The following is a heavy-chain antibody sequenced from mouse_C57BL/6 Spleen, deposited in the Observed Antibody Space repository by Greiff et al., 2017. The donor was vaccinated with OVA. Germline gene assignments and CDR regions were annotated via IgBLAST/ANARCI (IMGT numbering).Heavy chain of an antibody. D-gene: IGHD2-1*01. V-gene: IGHV14-4*01. CDR2: IDPENGDT. J-gene: IGHJ1*03. Sequence: EVQRVESGAELVRPGASVKLSCTASGFNIKDDYMHWVKQRPEQGLEWIGWIDPENGDTEYASKFQGKATITADTSSNTAYLQLSSLTSEDTAVYYCTTGGNYRYFDVWGTGTTVTVSS. CDR3: TTGGNYRYFDV. CDR1: GFNIKDDY.